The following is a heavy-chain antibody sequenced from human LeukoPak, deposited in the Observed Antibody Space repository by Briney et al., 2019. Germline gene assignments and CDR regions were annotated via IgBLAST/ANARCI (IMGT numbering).Heavy chain of an antibody. Sequence: SQTLSLTCAVDGGSFSGYYWSWIRQPPGKGMEWIGEINHSGSGNYNPSLKSRVTISVDTSKNQFSLKLSSVTAADTAVYYCARVYPYYYYYMDVWGKGTTVTVCS. CDR1: GGSFSGYY. CDR2: INHSGSG. J-gene: IGHJ6*03. CDR3: ARVYPYYYYYMDV. D-gene: IGHD2-2*01. V-gene: IGHV4-34*01.